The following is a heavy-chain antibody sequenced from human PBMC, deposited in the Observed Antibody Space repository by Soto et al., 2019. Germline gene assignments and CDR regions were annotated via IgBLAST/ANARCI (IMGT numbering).Heavy chain of an antibody. CDR3: AKDTYYYDSSGYYVFDY. V-gene: IGHV3-23*01. J-gene: IGHJ4*02. Sequence: PGGSLRLSCAASGFTFSSYAMSWVRQAPGKGLEWVSAISGSGDTTYYADSVKGRFTISRDNFRNTVYLQMNSLRAEDTAIYYYAKDTYYYDSSGYYVFDYWGQGALVTVSS. CDR1: GFTFSSYA. CDR2: ISGSGDTT. D-gene: IGHD3-22*01.